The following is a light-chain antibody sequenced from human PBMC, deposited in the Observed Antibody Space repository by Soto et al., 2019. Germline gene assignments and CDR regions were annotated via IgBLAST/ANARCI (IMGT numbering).Light chain of an antibody. CDR1: QSISSY. J-gene: IGKJ1*01. Sequence: DIQMTQSPSYLSASVGDRVTITCRASQSISSYLNWYQQKPGKAPKLLIYAASSLQSGVPSRFSGSGSGTDFTLTISSLQPEDFATYYCQQCYSTPRAFGQGTKVEIK. CDR3: QQCYSTPRA. CDR2: AAS. V-gene: IGKV1-39*01.